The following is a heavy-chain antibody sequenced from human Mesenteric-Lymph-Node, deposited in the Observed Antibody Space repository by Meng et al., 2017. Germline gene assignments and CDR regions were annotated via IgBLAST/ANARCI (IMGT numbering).Heavy chain of an antibody. CDR3: ARRSRYFDWLLYEAFDI. CDR2: IYYSGST. J-gene: IGHJ3*02. CDR1: GGSISSSSYY. V-gene: IGHV4-39*07. Sequence: SETLSLTCTVSGGSISSSSYYWGWIRQPPGKGLEWIGSIYYSGSTYYNPSLKSRVTISVDTSKNQFSLKLSSVTAADTAVYYCARRSRYFDWLLYEAFDIWGQGTMVTVSS. D-gene: IGHD3-9*01.